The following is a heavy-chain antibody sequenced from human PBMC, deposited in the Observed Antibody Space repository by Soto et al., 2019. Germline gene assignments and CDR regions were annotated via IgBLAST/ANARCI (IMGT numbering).Heavy chain of an antibody. V-gene: IGHV3-66*04. J-gene: IGHJ4*02. D-gene: IGHD5-18*01. CDR3: ARHGYNYGGGYFDY. CDR1: GVTVSSNY. CDR2: IYSGGST. Sequence: EVQLVESGGGLVQPGGSLRLSCAASGVTVSSNYMSWVRQAPGKGLEWVSVIYSGGSTYYADSVKGRFTISRDNSKNTLYLQMISLRAEDTALYYCARHGYNYGGGYFDYWGQGTLVTVSS.